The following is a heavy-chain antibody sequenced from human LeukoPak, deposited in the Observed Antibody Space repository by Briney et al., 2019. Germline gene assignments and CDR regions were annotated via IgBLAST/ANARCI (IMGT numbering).Heavy chain of an antibody. J-gene: IGHJ4*02. D-gene: IGHD4-17*01. CDR3: ARDDGDYSKFDY. CDR1: GGTFSSYA. Sequence: ASVKVSCKASGGTFSSYAISWVRQAPGQGLEWMGRTIPILGIANYAQKFQGRVTITADKSTSTAYMELSSLRSEDTAVYYCARDDGDYSKFDYWGQGTLVTVSS. CDR2: TIPILGIA. V-gene: IGHV1-69*04.